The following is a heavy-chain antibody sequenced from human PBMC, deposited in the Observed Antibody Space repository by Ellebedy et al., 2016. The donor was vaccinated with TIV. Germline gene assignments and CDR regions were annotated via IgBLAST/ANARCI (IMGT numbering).Heavy chain of an antibody. CDR2: IGTAGDT. Sequence: GESLKISCAASGFTFSSYDMHWVRQATGKGLEWVSAIGTAGDTYYPGSVKGRFTISRENAKKSLYLQMNSLRAEDTAVYYCAMDSALDYWGQGTLVTVSS. CDR1: GFTFSSYD. J-gene: IGHJ4*02. V-gene: IGHV3-13*01. CDR3: AMDSALDY. D-gene: IGHD2-2*03.